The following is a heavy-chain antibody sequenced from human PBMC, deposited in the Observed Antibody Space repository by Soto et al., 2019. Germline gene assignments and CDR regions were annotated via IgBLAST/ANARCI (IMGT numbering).Heavy chain of an antibody. CDR1: GYTFTSYG. CDR2: ISGLNDDT. CDR3: ARSGSYYPARNWFGP. V-gene: IGHV1-18*01. Sequence: QVQLVQSGAEMKNPGASVKVSCKASGYTFTSYGISWVRQAPGPGLEWMGWISGLNDDTNHAQKLQGRVTITKDTSTSTDYMELRSLKSDDTAVYYCARSGSYYPARNWFGPWGQGTLVTVSS. D-gene: IGHD3-10*01. J-gene: IGHJ5*02.